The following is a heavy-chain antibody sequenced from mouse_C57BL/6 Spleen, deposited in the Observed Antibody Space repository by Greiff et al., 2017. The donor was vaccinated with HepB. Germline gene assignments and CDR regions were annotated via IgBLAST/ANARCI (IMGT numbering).Heavy chain of an antibody. Sequence: VQLQQSGAELVRPGASVKLSCTASGFNIKDYYMHWVKQRPEQGLEWIGRIDPEDGDTEYAPKFQGKATMTADTSSNTAYMQLSSLTSEDTAVYYCTPYDYDGAPFAYWGQGTLVTVSA. V-gene: IGHV14-1*01. J-gene: IGHJ3*01. CDR2: IDPEDGDT. D-gene: IGHD2-4*01. CDR3: TPYDYDGAPFAY. CDR1: GFNIKDYY.